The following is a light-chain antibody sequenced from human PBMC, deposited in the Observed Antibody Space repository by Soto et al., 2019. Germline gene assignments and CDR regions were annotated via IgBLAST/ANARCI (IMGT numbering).Light chain of an antibody. CDR2: IND. CDR1: SSNIGSNT. Sequence: QSVLTQPPSASGAPGQRVTISCSGGSSNIGSNTVNWYQQLPETAPKLLIYINDQRPSGVPDRFSGSKSGTSAALVITGLQTGDEADYYCGTRDSSRTGYVFGTGTKVTVL. V-gene: IGLV1-44*01. J-gene: IGLJ1*01. CDR3: GTRDSSRTGYV.